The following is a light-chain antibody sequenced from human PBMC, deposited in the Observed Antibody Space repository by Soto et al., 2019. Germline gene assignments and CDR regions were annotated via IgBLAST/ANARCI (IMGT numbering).Light chain of an antibody. Sequence: QSVLTQPPSVSAAPGQKVTISCSGSSSNIGNNYVSWYQQLPGTAPQLLIHDNNKRTSGIPDRFSGSKSGTSATLGITGLQTGDGGDYYCGTWDDSLSAVLFGGGTKVTVL. CDR1: SSNIGNNY. J-gene: IGLJ2*01. CDR3: GTWDDSLSAVL. CDR2: DNN. V-gene: IGLV1-51*01.